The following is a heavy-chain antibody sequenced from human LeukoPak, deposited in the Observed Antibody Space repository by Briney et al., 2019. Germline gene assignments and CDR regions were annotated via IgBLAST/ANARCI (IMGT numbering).Heavy chain of an antibody. CDR2: MNSDGSTT. CDR1: GXTFSRDW. D-gene: IGHD7-27*01. CDR3: VRALMGTSDH. Sequence: PGGSLRLSCAASGXTFSRDWMHWVRQGPGKGLVWVSRMNSDGSTTNYADSVKGRFTISRDNAENTLYLQMNSLRAEDTAVYYCVRALMGTSDHWGQGSLVTVSS. V-gene: IGHV3-74*01. J-gene: IGHJ4*02.